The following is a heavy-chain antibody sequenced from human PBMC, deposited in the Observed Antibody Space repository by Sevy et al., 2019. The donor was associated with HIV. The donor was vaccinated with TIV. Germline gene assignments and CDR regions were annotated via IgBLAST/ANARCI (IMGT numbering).Heavy chain of an antibody. J-gene: IGHJ3*02. D-gene: IGHD3-22*01. V-gene: IGHV3-15*01. CDR3: TTYYYDSSGYYYGSAFDI. Sequence: GGSLRLSCAASGFTFSNAWMSWVRQAPGKGLEWVGRIKSKTDGGTTDYAAPVKGRFTISRDDSKNMLYLQMNSLKTEDTAVYYCTTYYYDSSGYYYGSAFDIWGQGTMVTVSS. CDR2: IKSKTDGGTT. CDR1: GFTFSNAW.